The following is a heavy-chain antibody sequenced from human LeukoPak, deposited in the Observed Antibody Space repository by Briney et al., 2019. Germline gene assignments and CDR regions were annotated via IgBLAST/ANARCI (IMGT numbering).Heavy chain of an antibody. J-gene: IGHJ5*02. D-gene: IGHD1-26*01. CDR1: GFRFTSYD. Sequence: ASVKVSCKASGFRFTSYDINWVRQASGQGFEWMGWMNPNNGNTGYAQKFQGRVTMTRDTSTSTVYMELSSLRSEDTAVYYCAREPFGAIVGATSWFDPWGQGTLVTVSS. CDR3: AREPFGAIVGATSWFDP. V-gene: IGHV1-8*01. CDR2: MNPNNGNT.